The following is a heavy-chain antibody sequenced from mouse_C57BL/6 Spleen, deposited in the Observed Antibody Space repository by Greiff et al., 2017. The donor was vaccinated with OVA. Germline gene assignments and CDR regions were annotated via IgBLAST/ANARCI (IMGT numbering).Heavy chain of an antibody. CDR1: GYSITSGYD. CDR2: ISYSGST. CDR3: ARGWYYDGYFLFAY. D-gene: IGHD2-3*01. V-gene: IGHV3-1*01. J-gene: IGHJ3*01. Sequence: EVKLVESGPGLVKPSQSLSLTCTVTGYSITSGYDWHWIRHFPGNKLEWMGYISYSGSTNYNPSLKSRISITHDTSKNHFFLRLNSGTTEDTATYYCARGWYYDGYFLFAYWGQGTLVTVSA.